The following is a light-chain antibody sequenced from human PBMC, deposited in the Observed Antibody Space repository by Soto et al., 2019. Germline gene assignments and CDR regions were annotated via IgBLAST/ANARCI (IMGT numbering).Light chain of an antibody. V-gene: IGKV1-5*01. Sequence: DIQMTQSPSTLSASVGDRVTITCRASQSISSWLAWYQQKPGKAPKVLIYDASSLESGVPSRFSGSGSGTEFTLTISSLQPDDFATYYCQQYSSSWTFGQGTKVDIK. J-gene: IGKJ1*01. CDR1: QSISSW. CDR3: QQYSSSWT. CDR2: DAS.